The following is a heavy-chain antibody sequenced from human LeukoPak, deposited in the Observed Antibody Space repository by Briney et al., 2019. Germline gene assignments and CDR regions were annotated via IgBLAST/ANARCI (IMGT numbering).Heavy chain of an antibody. J-gene: IGHJ4*02. Sequence: PRGSLSLSRGASGMTFSSYGMSWVRQAPGKGLEWVSAISGSGGGTYYADSVKGRFTVSRDNSKNTLYVQMSSLRAEDTAGYYCAKDGDYGDHIWDYWGEGPLVSVSS. CDR2: ISGSGGGT. D-gene: IGHD4-17*01. V-gene: IGHV3-23*01. CDR3: AKDGDYGDHIWDY. CDR1: GMTFSSYG.